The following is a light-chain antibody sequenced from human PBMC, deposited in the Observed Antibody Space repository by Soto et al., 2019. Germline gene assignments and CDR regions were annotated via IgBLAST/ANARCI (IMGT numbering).Light chain of an antibody. J-gene: IGKJ3*01. Sequence: EIVLTQSPGTLSLSPGDRATLSCRASQSVSSYLAWYQQKPGQAPRLLIYDASNRATGIPARFSGSGSGTDFTLTISSLEPEDFAVYYCQQRSTWPLITFGPGTKVDIK. CDR3: QQRSTWPLIT. V-gene: IGKV3-11*01. CDR1: QSVSSY. CDR2: DAS.